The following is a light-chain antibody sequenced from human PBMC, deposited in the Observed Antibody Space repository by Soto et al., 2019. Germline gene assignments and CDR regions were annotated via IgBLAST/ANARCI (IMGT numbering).Light chain of an antibody. J-gene: IGKJ1*01. CDR1: ESMSNC. CDR3: QQCHRYLT. CDR2: GAS. V-gene: IGKV1-5*01. Sequence: DIQMTQSPSTLSASVGDRVTITCRASESMSNCLAWYQQKPGKAPKLLISGASSLQSGVPSRFSGSASGTEFTLTISSLQPYDIATYYCQQCHRYLTFGQGTKVEMK.